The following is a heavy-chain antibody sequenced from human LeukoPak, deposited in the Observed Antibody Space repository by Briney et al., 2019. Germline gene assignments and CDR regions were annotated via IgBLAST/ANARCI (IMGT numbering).Heavy chain of an antibody. V-gene: IGHV1-18*01. CDR2: ISAYNGNT. CDR1: GYTFTSYG. J-gene: IGHJ6*02. CDR3: ARVGYGPNYGMDV. Sequence: ASVTVSCKASGYTFTSYGISWVRQAPGQGLEGMGWISAYNGNTNYAQKLQGRVTLTTDTSTSTAYMELRSLSSDDTAVYYCARVGYGPNYGMDVWGQGTTVTVSS. D-gene: IGHD5-18*01.